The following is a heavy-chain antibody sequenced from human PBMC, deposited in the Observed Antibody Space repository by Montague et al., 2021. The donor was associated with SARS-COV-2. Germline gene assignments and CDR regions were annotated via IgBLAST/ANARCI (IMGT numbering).Heavy chain of an antibody. D-gene: IGHD3-22*01. J-gene: IGHJ4*02. CDR2: ISDSGST. CDR1: GGSLNNYF. V-gene: IGHV4-59*08. CDR3: ARVDSSGPGEY. Sequence: SGTLSLTCTVSGGSLNNYFWSWIRQPPGKGLEWVGYISDSGSTKYNPSLQSRVTISVDTARNQFSLKLLSMTAADTAFYYCARVDSSGPGEYWGQGILVSVSS.